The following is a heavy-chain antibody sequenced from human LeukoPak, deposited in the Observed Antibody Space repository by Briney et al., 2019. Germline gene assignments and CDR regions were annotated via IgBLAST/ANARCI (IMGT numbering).Heavy chain of an antibody. Sequence: SETLSLTCAVYGGSFSGYYWSWIRQPPGKGLEWIGEINHSGSTNYNPSLKSRVTISVDTSKNQFSLKLSSVTAADTVVYYCARGGVEYSSSWFVDYWGQGTLVTVSS. V-gene: IGHV4-34*01. D-gene: IGHD6-13*01. CDR3: ARGGVEYSSSWFVDY. CDR1: GGSFSGYY. CDR2: INHSGST. J-gene: IGHJ4*02.